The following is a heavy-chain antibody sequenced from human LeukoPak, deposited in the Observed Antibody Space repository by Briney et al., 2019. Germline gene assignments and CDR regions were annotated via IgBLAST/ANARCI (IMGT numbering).Heavy chain of an antibody. CDR3: ARTIATGYYNVMDYFDY. Sequence: GESLKISCKGFGYSFARYWIGWVRQMPGKGLELMGIIYPGDSDTRYSPSFQGQVTISADKSISTAYLQWRSLKASDTAMYYCARTIATGYYNVMDYFDYWGQGTLVTVSS. J-gene: IGHJ4*02. CDR2: IYPGDSDT. CDR1: GYSFARYW. D-gene: IGHD3-9*01. V-gene: IGHV5-51*01.